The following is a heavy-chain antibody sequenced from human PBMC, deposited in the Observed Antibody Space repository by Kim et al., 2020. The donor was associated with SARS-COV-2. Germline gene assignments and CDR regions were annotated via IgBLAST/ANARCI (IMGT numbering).Heavy chain of an antibody. CDR1: GGSISSYY. D-gene: IGHD2-15*01. J-gene: IGHJ5*02. CDR3: ARGPFGCSGGSCYNWFDP. Sequence: SETLSLTCTVSGGSISSYYWSWIRQPPGKGLEWIGYIYYSGSTNYNPSLKSRVTISVDTSKNQFSLKLSSVTAADTAVYYCARGPFGCSGGSCYNWFDPWGQGTLVTVSS. CDR2: IYYSGST. V-gene: IGHV4-59*01.